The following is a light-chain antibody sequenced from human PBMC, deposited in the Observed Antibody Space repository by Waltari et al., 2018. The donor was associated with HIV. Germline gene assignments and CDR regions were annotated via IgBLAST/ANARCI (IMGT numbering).Light chain of an antibody. J-gene: IGLJ2*01. Sequence: SYVLTQPPSVSVAPGKTARITCGGESLGRKSVHWYQPKPGQAPVLVIYYNRDRPTGIPERLSGFTSGNSATLTISRVEAGDEADYYCQVWDSTSDQVVFGGGTKLTVL. CDR1: SLGRKS. CDR3: QVWDSTSDQVV. V-gene: IGLV3-21*04. CDR2: YNR.